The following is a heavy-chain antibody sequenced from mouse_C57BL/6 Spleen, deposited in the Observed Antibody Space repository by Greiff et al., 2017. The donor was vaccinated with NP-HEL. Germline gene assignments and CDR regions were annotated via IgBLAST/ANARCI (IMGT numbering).Heavy chain of an antibody. CDR1: GYAFSSSW. Sequence: VQLQQSGPELVKPGASVKISCKASGYAFSSSWMNWVKQRPGKGLEWIGRIYPGDGDTNYNGKLKGKATLTADKSSSTAYMQLSSLTSEDSAVYFCARRGYGSSYAYFDYWGQGTTLTVSS. CDR3: ARRGYGSSYAYFDY. V-gene: IGHV1-82*01. CDR2: IYPGDGDT. D-gene: IGHD1-1*01. J-gene: IGHJ2*01.